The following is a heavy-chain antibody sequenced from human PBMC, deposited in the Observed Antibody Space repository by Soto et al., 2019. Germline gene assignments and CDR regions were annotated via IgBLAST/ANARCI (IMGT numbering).Heavy chain of an antibody. CDR1: GGSFSGYY. Sequence: QVQLQQWGAGLLKPSETLSLTCAVYGGSFSGYYWSWIRQPPGKGLEWIGEINHSGSTNYNPSLKSRVTISVDTSKTPFSLKMSSVTAAGTAVYYCARGGTYDYVWGSYRYTCDYYYGMDVWGQGTTVTVSS. CDR2: INHSGST. V-gene: IGHV4-34*01. J-gene: IGHJ6*02. D-gene: IGHD3-16*02. CDR3: ARGGTYDYVWGSYRYTCDYYYGMDV.